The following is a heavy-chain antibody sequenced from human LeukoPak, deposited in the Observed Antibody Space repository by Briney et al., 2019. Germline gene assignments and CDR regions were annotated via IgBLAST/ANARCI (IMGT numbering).Heavy chain of an antibody. Sequence: SETLSLTCTVSGGSISSYYWSWIRQPPGKGLEWIGYIYYSGGTNYNPSLKSRVTISVDTSKNQFSLKLSSVTAADTAVYYCARRPNYYDSSGYYENWYFDLWGRGTLVTVSS. V-gene: IGHV4-59*01. CDR3: ARRPNYYDSSGYYENWYFDL. J-gene: IGHJ2*01. CDR1: GGSISSYY. CDR2: IYYSGGT. D-gene: IGHD3-22*01.